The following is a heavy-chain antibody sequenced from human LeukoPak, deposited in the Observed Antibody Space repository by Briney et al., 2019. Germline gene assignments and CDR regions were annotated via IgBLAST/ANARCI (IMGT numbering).Heavy chain of an antibody. D-gene: IGHD2-2*01. V-gene: IGHV3-33*01. CDR1: GFTFSDYG. CDR2: IWYDGSNK. CDR3: ARDRVGYCSSTSCYARLGWFDP. J-gene: IGHJ5*02. Sequence: GGSLRLSCAASGFTFSDYGIHWVRQAPGKGLEWVAVIWYDGSNKYYADSVKGRFTISRDNSKNTLYLQMNSLRAEDTAVYYCARDRVGYCSSTSCYARLGWFDPRGQGTLVTVSS.